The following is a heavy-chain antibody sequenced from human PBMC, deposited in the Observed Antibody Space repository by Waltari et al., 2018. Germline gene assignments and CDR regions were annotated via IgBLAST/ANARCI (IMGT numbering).Heavy chain of an antibody. CDR3: ARDPRWAVTKDYFDF. D-gene: IGHD4-17*01. Sequence: QVQLVQSGAEVKKPGASVKVSCTAPGYSCNGYYIHWVRQAPGQGLEWMGWISPNSGVTNYAQKFQARVTMTRDTSISTAYLELSRLTSDDTAIYYCARDPRWAVTKDYFDFWGQGTLVTVSS. CDR2: ISPNSGVT. J-gene: IGHJ4*02. CDR1: GYSCNGYY. V-gene: IGHV1-2*02.